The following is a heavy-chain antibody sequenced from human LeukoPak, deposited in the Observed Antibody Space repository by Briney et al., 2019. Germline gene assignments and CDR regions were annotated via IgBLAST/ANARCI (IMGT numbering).Heavy chain of an antibody. CDR3: ARAAGYSSSWYFDY. CDR2: IYNSGST. CDR1: GGSISSHY. J-gene: IGHJ4*02. Sequence: SETLSLAWTVSGGSISSHYWSWIRQPPGKGLEWIGYIYNSGSTNYNPSLKSRVTISVDTSKNQFSLKLSSVTAADTAVYYCARAAGYSSSWYFDYWGQGTLVTVSS. V-gene: IGHV4-59*11. D-gene: IGHD6-13*01.